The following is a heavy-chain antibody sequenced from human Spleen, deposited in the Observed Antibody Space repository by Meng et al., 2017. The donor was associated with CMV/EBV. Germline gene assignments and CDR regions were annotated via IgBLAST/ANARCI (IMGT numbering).Heavy chain of an antibody. CDR3: ARAIDYDILTGYFGFDP. J-gene: IGHJ5*02. CDR1: GWSFIGYY. D-gene: IGHD3-9*01. CDR2: INHSGST. V-gene: IGHV4-34*01. Sequence: VHLSTVGKGLLKPSETLSPSVAVCGWSFIGYYLSWIRQPPGKGLEWIGEINHSGSTNYNPSLKSRVTISVDTSKNQFSLKLSSVTAADTAVYYCARAIDYDILTGYFGFDPWGQGTLVTVSS.